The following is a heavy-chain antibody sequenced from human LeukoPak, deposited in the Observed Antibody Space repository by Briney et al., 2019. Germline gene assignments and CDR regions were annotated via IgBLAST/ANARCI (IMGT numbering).Heavy chain of an antibody. J-gene: IGHJ6*03. Sequence: GASVKVSCKASGGNFGSYAINWVRQAPGQGLEWMGGIIPVFAIANYAQKFQGRVTITADESTSTAYMELSSLRSEDTAMYYCARGSLSSSGWYEFGAYYYYMDVWGKGTTVTVSS. CDR3: ARGSLSSSGWYEFGAYYYYMDV. CDR1: GGNFGSYA. D-gene: IGHD6-19*01. V-gene: IGHV1-69*13. CDR2: IIPVFAIA.